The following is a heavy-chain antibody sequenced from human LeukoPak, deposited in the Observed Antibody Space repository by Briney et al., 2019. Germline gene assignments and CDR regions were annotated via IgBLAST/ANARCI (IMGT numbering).Heavy chain of an antibody. Sequence: GGSLRLSCAASGFTFSSYAMHWVRQAPGKGLEWVAVISYDGSNKYYADPVKGRFTISRDNSKNTLYLQMNSLRAEDTAVYYCARDLLIAAAGTTFYYYYGMDVWGKGTTVTVSS. V-gene: IGHV3-30*04. J-gene: IGHJ6*04. D-gene: IGHD6-13*01. CDR2: ISYDGSNK. CDR1: GFTFSSYA. CDR3: ARDLLIAAAGTTFYYYYGMDV.